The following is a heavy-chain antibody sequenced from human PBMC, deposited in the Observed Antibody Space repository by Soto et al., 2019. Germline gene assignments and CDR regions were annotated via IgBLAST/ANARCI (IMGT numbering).Heavy chain of an antibody. V-gene: IGHV1-18*01. CDR1: GYTFTNYG. CDR3: ASIVGADRRWFDP. D-gene: IGHD1-26*01. CDR2: ISAYNGNT. J-gene: IGHJ5*02. Sequence: ASVKVSCKASGYTFTNYGINWVRQAPGQGLEWMGWISAYNGNTNYAQKLQGRVTMTTDTSTSTAYMELRSLRSDDTAVYYCASIVGADRRWFDPWGQGTLVTVSS.